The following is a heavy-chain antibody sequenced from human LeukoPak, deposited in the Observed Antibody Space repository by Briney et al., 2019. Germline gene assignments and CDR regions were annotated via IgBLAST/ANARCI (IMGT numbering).Heavy chain of an antibody. J-gene: IGHJ6*02. CDR1: GFTFSSYG. V-gene: IGHV3-30*02. CDR3: AKSRPFVGDYYYYYGMDV. D-gene: IGHD2-21*01. Sequence: GGSLRLSCAASGFTFSSYGMHWVRQAPGKGLEWVAFIRYDGSNKYYADSVKGRFTISRDNSKNTLYLQMNSLRAEDTAVYYCAKSRPFVGDYYYYYGMDVWPRDHGHRLL. CDR2: IRYDGSNK.